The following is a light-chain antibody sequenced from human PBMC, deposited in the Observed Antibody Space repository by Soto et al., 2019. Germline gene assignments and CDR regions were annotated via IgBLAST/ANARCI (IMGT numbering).Light chain of an antibody. CDR1: QTISTW. Sequence: DIQMTQSPRTLSASVGDRVTITCRASQTISTWLAWYQQKPGKAPKLLIYKASKLENGVPSRFSGSGSGTEFTLTISSLQPDDFATYYCQQYNSYSTFGQGTKVDIK. CDR3: QQYNSYST. V-gene: IGKV1-5*03. J-gene: IGKJ1*01. CDR2: KAS.